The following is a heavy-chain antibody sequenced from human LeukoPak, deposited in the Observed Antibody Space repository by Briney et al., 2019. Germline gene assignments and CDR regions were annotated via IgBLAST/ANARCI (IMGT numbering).Heavy chain of an antibody. D-gene: IGHD6-13*01. CDR3: ATDDSSSTSWYIVGDY. CDR1: GFTFSTYS. V-gene: IGHV3-30-3*01. Sequence: PGGSLRLSCVVSGFTFSTYSMHWVRQAPGKALEWVAVISYDGSNKYYADSVKGRFTIPRDNSNNTLYLQMNSLRAEDTAMYYCATDDSSSTSWYIVGDYWGQGTLVTVSS. CDR2: ISYDGSNK. J-gene: IGHJ4*02.